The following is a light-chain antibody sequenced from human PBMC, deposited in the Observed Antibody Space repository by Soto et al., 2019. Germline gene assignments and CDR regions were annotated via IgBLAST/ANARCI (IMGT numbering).Light chain of an antibody. J-gene: IGKJ1*01. V-gene: IGKV3-15*01. CDR1: QSLYSN. CDR2: GAS. Sequence: EIAMTQSPATLSVSPGERATLSCRASQSLYSNLAWYQQKPGQAPRLLIYGASTRATGIPARFSGSGSGTEFTLTISSLQSEDFAVYYCQQYNNWPRTFGQGTKVDIK. CDR3: QQYNNWPRT.